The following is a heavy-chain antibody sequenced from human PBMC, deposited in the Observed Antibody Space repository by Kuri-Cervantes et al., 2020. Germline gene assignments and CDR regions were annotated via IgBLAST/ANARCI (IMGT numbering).Heavy chain of an antibody. Sequence: ASVKVSCKASGYTFTSYAMQWVRQAPGQRLAWMGWSNAGNGNTKYSQEFQGRVTITRDTSASTAYMELSSLRSEDTAVYYCARGYGDFPFDYWGQGTLVTVSS. V-gene: IGHV1-3*02. CDR1: GYTFTSYA. CDR2: SNAGNGNT. CDR3: ARGYGDFPFDY. J-gene: IGHJ4*02. D-gene: IGHD4-17*01.